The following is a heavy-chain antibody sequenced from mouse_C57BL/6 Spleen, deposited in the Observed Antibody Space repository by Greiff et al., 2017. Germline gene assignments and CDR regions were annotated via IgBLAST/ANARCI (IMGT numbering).Heavy chain of an antibody. CDR3: ARLSLGSSWFAY. V-gene: IGHV1-53*01. CDR1: GYTFTSYW. CDR2: INPSNGGT. J-gene: IGHJ3*01. Sequence: VQLQQPGTELVKPGASVKLSCKASGYTFTSYWMHWVKQRPGQGLEWIGNINPSNGGTNYNEKFKSKATLTVDKSSSTAYMQLSSLTSEDSAVYYGARLSLGSSWFAYWGQGTLVTVSA. D-gene: IGHD1-1*02.